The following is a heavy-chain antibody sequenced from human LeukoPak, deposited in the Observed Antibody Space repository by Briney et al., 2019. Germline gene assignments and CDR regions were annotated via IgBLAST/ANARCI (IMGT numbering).Heavy chain of an antibody. CDR2: INPNSGGT. V-gene: IGHV1-2*02. CDR1: GYTFTGYY. Sequence: ASVKVSCKASGYTFTGYYMHWVRQAPGQGLEWMGWINPNSGGTNYAQKFQGRVTMTRDTSISTAYMELSRLRSDDTAVYYCARDDGIVGKLNSVWDFDYWGQGTLVTVSS. J-gene: IGHJ4*02. CDR3: ARDDGIVGKLNSVWDFDY. D-gene: IGHD3-16*01.